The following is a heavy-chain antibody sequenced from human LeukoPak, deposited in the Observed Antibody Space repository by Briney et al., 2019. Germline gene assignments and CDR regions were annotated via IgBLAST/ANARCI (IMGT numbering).Heavy chain of an antibody. CDR2: IYPGDSDT. CDR1: GYSFTSYW. D-gene: IGHD3-10*01. Sequence: GESLKISCKGSGYSFTSYWIGWVRQMPGKGLEWMGIIYPGDSDTRYSPSFQGQVTISADKSISTAYLQWSSLEASDTAMYYCARQIDIPVIRGAFSNYGAFDLWGQGTPVTVSS. CDR3: ARQIDIPVIRGAFSNYGAFDL. J-gene: IGHJ3*01. V-gene: IGHV5-51*01.